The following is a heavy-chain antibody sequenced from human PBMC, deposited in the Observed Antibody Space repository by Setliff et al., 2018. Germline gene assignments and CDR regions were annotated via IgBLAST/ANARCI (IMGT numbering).Heavy chain of an antibody. Sequence: SETLSLTCTVSGGSISSSSYYWGWIRQPPGKGLEWIGSIYHSGSTYYNPSLKSQVTISVDTSKNQFSLKLSSVTAADTAVYYCARVNQYSSVWYNYYMDVWGKGTTVTVSS. CDR3: ARVNQYSSVWYNYYMDV. V-gene: IGHV4-39*07. J-gene: IGHJ6*03. D-gene: IGHD6-19*01. CDR1: GGSISSSSYY. CDR2: IYHSGST.